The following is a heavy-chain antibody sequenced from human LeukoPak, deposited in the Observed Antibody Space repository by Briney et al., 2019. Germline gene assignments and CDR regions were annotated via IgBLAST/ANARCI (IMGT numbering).Heavy chain of an antibody. CDR1: GYTFTGYY. Sequence: ASVKVSCKASGYTFTGYYMHWVRQAPGQGLEWMGWINPNSGGTNYAQKFQGRVTMTRDTSISTAYMELRSLRSDDTAVYYCARGRTHYDILTGYYNDFDYWGQGTLVTVSS. CDR2: INPNSGGT. CDR3: ARGRTHYDILTGYYNDFDY. V-gene: IGHV1-2*02. D-gene: IGHD3-9*01. J-gene: IGHJ4*02.